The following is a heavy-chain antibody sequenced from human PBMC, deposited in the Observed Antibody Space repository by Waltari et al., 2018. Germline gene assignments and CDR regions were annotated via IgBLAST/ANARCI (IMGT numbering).Heavy chain of an antibody. Sequence: QVQLIQSGAEVKKPGASVKVSCKISGYTLTDFSMHWVRQPPGKGLEWMGGYDPGDAETAYAQKYQRRGTMTDDTSTDTADMELSSRTSEDTSIYYCATDAGSGYLAPFNYWRQGTLVTVSS. V-gene: IGHV1-24*01. CDR3: ATDAGSGYLAPFNY. CDR2: YDPGDAET. D-gene: IGHD3-3*01. CDR1: GYTLTDFS. J-gene: IGHJ4*02.